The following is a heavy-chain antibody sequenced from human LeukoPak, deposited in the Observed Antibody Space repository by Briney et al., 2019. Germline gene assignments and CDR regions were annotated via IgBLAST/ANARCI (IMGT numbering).Heavy chain of an antibody. CDR2: IIPIFGTA. Sequence: ASVKVSCKASGGTFSSYAISWVRQAPGQGLEWMGGIIPIFGTANYAQKFQGRVTITADKSTSTAYMELSSLRSEDTAVYHCARDAGAPLLYYYYYYGMDVWGKGTTVTVSS. CDR1: GGTFSSYA. CDR3: ARDAGAPLLYYYYYYGMDV. J-gene: IGHJ6*04. D-gene: IGHD3-10*01. V-gene: IGHV1-69*06.